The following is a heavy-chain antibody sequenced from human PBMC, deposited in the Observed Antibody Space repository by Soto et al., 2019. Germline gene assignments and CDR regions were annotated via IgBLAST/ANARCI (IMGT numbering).Heavy chain of an antibody. CDR2: IYPGDSDI. J-gene: IGHJ6*02. Sequence: PGESLKISCKGSGYSFSRYWIGWVRQMPGKGLEWMGIIYPGDSDIRYSPSFQGQVTISADTSISTAYLQWSSLKASDTAIYYCARRRGSGSDYYYNYGMGVWGQGPRSPLL. CDR3: ARRRGSGSDYYYNYGMGV. D-gene: IGHD1-26*01. V-gene: IGHV5-51*01. CDR1: GYSFSRYW.